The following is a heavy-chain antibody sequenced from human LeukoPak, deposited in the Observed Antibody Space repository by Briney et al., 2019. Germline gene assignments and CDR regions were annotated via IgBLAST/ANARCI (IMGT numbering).Heavy chain of an antibody. CDR3: ARGSGNEPFDY. CDR2: INRDGSST. Sequence: GGSLRLSCAASGFTFSSHWIHWVRQAPGKGLVWVSGINRDGSSTSYAGSVKGRFTISRDNAKNTLYLQMNSLRAEDTAVYYCARGSGNEPFDYWGQGTLVTVSS. J-gene: IGHJ4*02. D-gene: IGHD5-12*01. CDR1: GFTFSSHW. V-gene: IGHV3-74*01.